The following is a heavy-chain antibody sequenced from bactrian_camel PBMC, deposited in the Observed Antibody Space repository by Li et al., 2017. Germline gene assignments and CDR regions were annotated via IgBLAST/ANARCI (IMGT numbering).Heavy chain of an antibody. D-gene: IGHD4*01. CDR3: AKDSPRGQWTLIATILDEYNY. J-gene: IGHJ4*01. CDR2: LETDGTT. V-gene: IGHV3S53*01. Sequence: HVQLVESGGGSVQAGGSLRLSCAASTYSHSTVTMGWFRQAPGKKREAIAILETDGTTNYIDAVKGRFTISKDNAKNTLYLQLNSLKTEDTAMYYCAKDSPRGQWTLIATILDEYNYWGQGTQVTVS. CDR1: TYSHSTVT.